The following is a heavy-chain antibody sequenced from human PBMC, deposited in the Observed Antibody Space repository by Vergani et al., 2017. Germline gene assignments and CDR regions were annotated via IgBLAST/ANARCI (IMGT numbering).Heavy chain of an antibody. J-gene: IGHJ4*02. CDR2: IKNTGGST. CDR1: GFTFSSHA. V-gene: IGHV3-23*01. CDR3: GGGSDNYN. D-gene: IGHD5-24*01. Sequence: EVQLLQSEGAVVQPGGSLRLSCVASGFTFSSHAMSWGRQGHGQGLEWLSSIKNTGGSTHYADSLKGRLTISRDNSKNALYLQMNSLRVEDTAVDYCGGGSDNYNWGQGTLVTVSS.